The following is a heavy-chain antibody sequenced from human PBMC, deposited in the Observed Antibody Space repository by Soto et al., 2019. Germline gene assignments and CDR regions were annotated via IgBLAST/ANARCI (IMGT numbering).Heavy chain of an antibody. V-gene: IGHV3-64D*08. Sequence: PGGSLRLSCSASGFTFSSYAMHWVRQAPGKGLEYVSAISSNGGSTYYADSVKGRFTISRDNSKNTLYLQMSSLRAEDTAVYYCVKGFSHDFWSGYYKGFWFDPWGQGTLVTVSS. CDR1: GFTFSSYA. J-gene: IGHJ5*02. D-gene: IGHD3-3*01. CDR3: VKGFSHDFWSGYYKGFWFDP. CDR2: ISSNGGST.